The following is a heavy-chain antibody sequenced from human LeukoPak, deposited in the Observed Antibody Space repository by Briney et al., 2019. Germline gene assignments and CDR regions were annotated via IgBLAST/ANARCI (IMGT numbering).Heavy chain of an antibody. D-gene: IGHD3-3*01. Sequence: GGSLRLSCAVSGFTFRNYNMNWVRQAPGKGLEWVSSISNSGSNIYYTDSVKGRFTISRDNAKNSLYLQLNSLSAEDTALFYGAKSIITRGSGFDIWGEGKMGTVSS. CDR3: AKSIITRGSGFDI. J-gene: IGHJ3*02. V-gene: IGHV3-21*01. CDR1: GFTFRNYN. CDR2: ISNSGSNI.